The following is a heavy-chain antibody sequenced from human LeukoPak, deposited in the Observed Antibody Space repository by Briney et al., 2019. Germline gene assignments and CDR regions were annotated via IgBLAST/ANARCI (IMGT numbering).Heavy chain of an antibody. V-gene: IGHV1-69*05. CDR3: ARDQRECSSTSCYRVFGYYYYYYMDV. J-gene: IGHJ6*03. CDR1: RGTFSSYA. D-gene: IGHD2-2*01. Sequence: SVKVSCKASRGTFSSYAISWVRQAPGQGLEWMGGIIPIFGTANYAQKFQGRVTITTDESTSTAYMELSSLRSEDTAVYYCARDQRECSSTSCYRVFGYYYYYYMDVWGKGTTVTVSS. CDR2: IIPIFGTA.